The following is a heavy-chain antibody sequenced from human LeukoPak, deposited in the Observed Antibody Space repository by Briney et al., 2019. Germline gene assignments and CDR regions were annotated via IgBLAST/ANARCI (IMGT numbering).Heavy chain of an antibody. CDR3: ARMEYYYDRSGYYND. D-gene: IGHD3-22*01. J-gene: IGHJ4*02. V-gene: IGHV1-2*02. CDR1: GYTFTGYY. Sequence: ASVKVSCKASGYTFTGYYMHWVRQAPGQGIEWMGWINPNSGGTNYAQKFQGRVTMTRDTSISTAYMELSRLRSDDTAIYYCARMEYYYDRSGYYNDWGQGTLVTVSS. CDR2: INPNSGGT.